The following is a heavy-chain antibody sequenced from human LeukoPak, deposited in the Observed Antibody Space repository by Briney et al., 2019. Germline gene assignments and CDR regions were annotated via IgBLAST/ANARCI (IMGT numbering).Heavy chain of an antibody. J-gene: IGHJ4*02. CDR2: IYSDGST. CDR1: GXTVSSDS. D-gene: IGHD3-16*01. CDR3: ARDHRIGGS. V-gene: IGHV3-53*01. Sequence: GGSLRLSCAASGXTVSSDSVTWVRQAPGKGLEWVSVIYSDGSTFYAASVKGRFIISRDNSKNTLYLQMNSLRVDDTAVYFCARDHRIGGSWGQGTLVTVSS.